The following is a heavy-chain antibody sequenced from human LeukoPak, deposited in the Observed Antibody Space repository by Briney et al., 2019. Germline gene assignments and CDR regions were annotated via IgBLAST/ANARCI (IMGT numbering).Heavy chain of an antibody. CDR3: ARDGHYYDSSGYSYYFDY. CDR2: ISYDGSNK. J-gene: IGHJ4*02. CDR1: GFTFSSYA. D-gene: IGHD3-22*01. Sequence: PGGSLRLSCAASGFTFSSYAMHWVRQAPGKGLEWVAVISYDGSNKYYADSVKGRFTISRDNSKNTLYLQMNSLRAEDTAVYYCARDGHYYDSSGYSYYFDYWGQGTLVTVSS. V-gene: IGHV3-30*04.